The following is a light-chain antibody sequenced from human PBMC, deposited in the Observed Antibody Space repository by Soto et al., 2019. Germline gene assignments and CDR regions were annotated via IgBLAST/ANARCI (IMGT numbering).Light chain of an antibody. CDR3: AAGDESLGAVV. CDR1: SSNIGSNY. J-gene: IGLJ2*01. V-gene: IGLV1-47*01. CDR2: RNN. Sequence: QSVLTQPPSASGTPGQRVTISCSGSSSNIGSNYVYWYQQLPGTAPKLLIYRNNQRPSGVPDRFSGSKSGTSASLAISGLGSEDEAVYYWAAGDESLGAVVLGGGT.